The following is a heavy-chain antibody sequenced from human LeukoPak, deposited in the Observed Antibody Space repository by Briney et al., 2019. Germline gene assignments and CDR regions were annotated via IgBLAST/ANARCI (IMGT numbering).Heavy chain of an antibody. CDR3: ARDTYTVAGEFDY. CDR1: GFTFSDYY. CDR2: ISSSGSTI. J-gene: IGHJ4*02. Sequence: GGSLRLSCAASGFTFSDYYMSWIRQAPGNGLEWVSYISSSGSTIYYADSVKGRFTISRDNAKNSLYLQMNSLRAEDTAVYYCARDTYTVAGEFDYWGQGTLVTVSS. D-gene: IGHD6-19*01. V-gene: IGHV3-11*01.